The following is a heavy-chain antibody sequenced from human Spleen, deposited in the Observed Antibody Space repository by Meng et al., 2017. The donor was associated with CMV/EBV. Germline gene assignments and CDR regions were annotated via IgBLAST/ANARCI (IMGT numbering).Heavy chain of an antibody. J-gene: IGHJ5*02. D-gene: IGHD3-10*01. V-gene: IGHV4-59*01. CDR2: IYYSGTT. Sequence: GSLRLSCTVSGDSMSGYFWNWIRQPPGKGLEWMGFIYYSGTTNYNPSLKSRVTMSLESSKTQFSLNLTSGTAADTAVYFCAREVAFGERGRFDPWGQGTLVTVSS. CDR1: GDSMSGYF. CDR3: AREVAFGERGRFDP.